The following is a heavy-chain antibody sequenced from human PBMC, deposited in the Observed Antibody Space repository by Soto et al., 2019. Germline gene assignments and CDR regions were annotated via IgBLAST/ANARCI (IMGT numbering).Heavy chain of an antibody. CDR1: GFTFSSYW. CDR3: ARAGAAAGTGLDI. J-gene: IGHJ3*02. Sequence: GGSLRLSCAASGFTFSSYWMHWVRQAPGKGLVWVSRINSDGSSTSYADSVKGRFTISRDNAKNTLYLQMNSLRAEDTAVYYCARAGAAAGTGLDIWGQGTMVTVSS. CDR2: INSDGSST. D-gene: IGHD6-13*01. V-gene: IGHV3-74*01.